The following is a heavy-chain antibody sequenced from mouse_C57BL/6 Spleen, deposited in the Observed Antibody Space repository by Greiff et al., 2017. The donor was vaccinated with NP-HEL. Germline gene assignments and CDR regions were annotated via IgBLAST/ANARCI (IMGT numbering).Heavy chain of an antibody. J-gene: IGHJ2*01. CDR3: AREGPLYYFDY. CDR2: ISYSGST. Sequence: EVHLVESGPGMVKPSQSLSLTCTVTGYSITSGYDWHWIRHFPGNKLEWMGYISYSGSTNYNPSLKSRISITHDTSKNHFFLKLNSVTTEDTATYYCAREGPLYYFDYWGQGTTLTVSS. CDR1: GYSITSGYD. V-gene: IGHV3-1*01.